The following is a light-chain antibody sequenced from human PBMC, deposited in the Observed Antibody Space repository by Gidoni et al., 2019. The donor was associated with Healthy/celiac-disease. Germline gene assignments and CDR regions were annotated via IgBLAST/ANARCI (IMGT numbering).Light chain of an antibody. J-gene: IGKJ1*01. Sequence: DIQMTQSPSTLSASVGDRVTITCRASQSISTLLAWYQQKPGKAPKLLIYKASSLQSGVPSRFSGSGSGTEFTLTISSLQPDGFATYYCQQYNTYSSWMFGQGTKVDIK. CDR1: QSISTL. V-gene: IGKV1-5*03. CDR3: QQYNTYSSWM. CDR2: KAS.